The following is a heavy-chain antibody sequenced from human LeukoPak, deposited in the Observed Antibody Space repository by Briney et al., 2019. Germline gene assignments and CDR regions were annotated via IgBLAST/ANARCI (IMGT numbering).Heavy chain of an antibody. J-gene: IGHJ3*02. CDR3: AAEYRLGYDAFDI. Sequence: GASVKVSCKASGYTFTSYDINWVRQATGQGLEWMGWMNPNSGNTGYAQKFQGRVTITRNTSISTAYMELSSLRSEDTAVYYCAAEYRLGYDAFDIWGQGTMVTISS. CDR2: MNPNSGNT. V-gene: IGHV1-8*03. D-gene: IGHD2/OR15-2a*01. CDR1: GYTFTSYD.